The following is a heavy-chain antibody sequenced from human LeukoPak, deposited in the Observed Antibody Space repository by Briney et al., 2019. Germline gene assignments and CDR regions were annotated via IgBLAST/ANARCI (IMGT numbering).Heavy chain of an antibody. CDR3: AKDDGWVQYAN. D-gene: IGHD5-24*01. CDR2: LKQDGSEK. CDR1: GFTFSSHW. J-gene: IGHJ4*02. Sequence: GGSLRLSCVDSGFTFSSHWMSWVRQAPGKGLEWVANLKQDGSEKYYLDSVKGRFTISRDNAKNSVYLQMNSLRAVDTAVYYCAKDDGWVQYANWGQGTLVTVSS. V-gene: IGHV3-7*03.